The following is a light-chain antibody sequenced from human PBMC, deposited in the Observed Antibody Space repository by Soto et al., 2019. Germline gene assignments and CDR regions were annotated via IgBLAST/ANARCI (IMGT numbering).Light chain of an antibody. J-gene: IGKJ1*01. V-gene: IGKV1-5*01. CDR3: LQDYNYPRT. Sequence: DLQMTQSPSTLSASVGDRVTITCRASQSISGWLAWYQQKPGKAPKLLIYDVSSLESGVPSRFSGSGSGTDFTLTISSLQPEDFATYYCLQDYNYPRTFGQGTKVDIK. CDR2: DVS. CDR1: QSISGW.